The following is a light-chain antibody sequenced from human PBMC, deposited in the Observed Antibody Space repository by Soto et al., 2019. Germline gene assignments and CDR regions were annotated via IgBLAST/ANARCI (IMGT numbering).Light chain of an antibody. CDR3: QSSDSSLSGVV. CDR2: GNN. Sequence: QSVLTQPPSVSGAPGQRVTISCTGSSSNIGAGYDVHWYQQLPGTAPKLLIFGNNNRPSGLPDRFSGSKSGTSASLTITGLQAEDEADYYCQSSDSSLSGVVFGGGTKLTVL. V-gene: IGLV1-40*01. CDR1: SSNIGAGYD. J-gene: IGLJ2*01.